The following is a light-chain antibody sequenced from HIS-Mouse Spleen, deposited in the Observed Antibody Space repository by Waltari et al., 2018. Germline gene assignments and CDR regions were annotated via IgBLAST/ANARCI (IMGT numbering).Light chain of an antibody. Sequence: QSVLTQPPSVSEAPRQRGTISCSGNSPNIGNNAVNWYQQLPGKAPKLLIYYDDLLPSGVSDRFSGSKSGTSASLAISGLQSEDEADYYCAAWDDSLNGNVFGSGTKVTVL. CDR3: AAWDDSLNGNV. J-gene: IGLJ6*01. CDR1: SPNIGNNA. CDR2: YDD. V-gene: IGLV1-36*01.